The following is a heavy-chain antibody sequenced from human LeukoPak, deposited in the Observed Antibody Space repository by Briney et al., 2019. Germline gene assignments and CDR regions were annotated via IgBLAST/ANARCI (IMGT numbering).Heavy chain of an antibody. CDR1: GYSFTSYW. V-gene: IGHV5-51*01. Sequence: GESLKISCKGSGYSFTSYWIGWVRQMPGKGLEWMGIIYPGDSSTRYSPSFQGQVTMSVDKSISTAYLQWSSLKASDTAMYYCAKIDRTYCSRSSCYALDSWGQGTLVTVSS. CDR2: IYPGDSST. D-gene: IGHD2-2*01. CDR3: AKIDRTYCSRSSCYALDS. J-gene: IGHJ4*02.